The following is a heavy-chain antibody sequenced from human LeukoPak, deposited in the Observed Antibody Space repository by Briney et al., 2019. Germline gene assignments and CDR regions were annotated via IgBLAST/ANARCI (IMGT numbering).Heavy chain of an antibody. V-gene: IGHV4-39*01. J-gene: IGHJ5*02. CDR2: IYYSGST. CDR1: GGSISSSSYY. Sequence: RTSETLSLTCTVSGGSISSSSYYWGWIRQPPGKRLEWTGSIYYSGSTYYNPSLKSRVTISVDTSKNQFSLKLSSVTAADTAVYYCARPSRRSYYGSGSYSAWFDPWGQGTLVTVSS. D-gene: IGHD3-10*01. CDR3: ARPSRRSYYGSGSYSAWFDP.